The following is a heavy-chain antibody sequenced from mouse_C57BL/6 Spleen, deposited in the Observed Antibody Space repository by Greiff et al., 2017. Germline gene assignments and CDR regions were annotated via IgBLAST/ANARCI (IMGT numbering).Heavy chain of an antibody. CDR1: GYTFTSYW. V-gene: IGHV1-55*01. CDR3: ARYDYDGDSDFDV. J-gene: IGHJ1*03. CDR2: IYPGSGST. D-gene: IGHD2-4*01. Sequence: VQLQQPGAELVKPGASVKMSCKASGYTFTSYWITWVKQRPGQGLEWIGDIYPGSGSTNYNEKFKSKATLTVDTSSSTAYMQLSSLTSEDSAVYYCARYDYDGDSDFDVWGTGTTVTVSS.